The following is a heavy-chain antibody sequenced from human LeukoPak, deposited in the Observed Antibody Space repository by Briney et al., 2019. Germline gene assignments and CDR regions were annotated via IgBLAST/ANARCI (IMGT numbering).Heavy chain of an antibody. CDR2: IYYSGST. V-gene: IGHV4-59*01. Sequence: PSETLSLTSTVSGGSISCYYWSWIRQPPGKGLEWIGYIYYSGSTNYNPSLKSRVTISVDTSKNQFSLKLSSVTAADTAVYYCARGSAYVPWGQGTMVTVSS. D-gene: IGHD3-16*01. CDR3: ARGSAYVP. CDR1: GGSISCYY. J-gene: IGHJ5*02.